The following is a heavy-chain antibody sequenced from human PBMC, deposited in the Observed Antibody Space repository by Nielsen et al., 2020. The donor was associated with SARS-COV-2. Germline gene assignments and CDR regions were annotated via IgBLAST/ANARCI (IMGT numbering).Heavy chain of an antibody. V-gene: IGHV4-31*03. J-gene: IGHJ4*02. CDR3: ARGHGDYLMLYY. D-gene: IGHD4-17*01. CDR2: IYYSGST. CDR1: GGSISSGGYY. Sequence: SETLSLTCTVSGGSISSGGYYWSWIRQHPGKGLEWIGYIYYSGSTYYNPSLKSRVTISVDRSKNQFSLKLSSVTAADTAVYYCARGHGDYLMLYYWGQGTLVTVSS.